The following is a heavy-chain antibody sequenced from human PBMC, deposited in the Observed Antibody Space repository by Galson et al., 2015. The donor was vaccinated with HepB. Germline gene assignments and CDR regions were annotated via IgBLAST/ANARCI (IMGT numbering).Heavy chain of an antibody. D-gene: IGHD3-16*02. Sequence: SLRLSCAASGFTFGDYAMSWVRQAPGKGLEWVGFIRSKAYGGTTEYAASVKGRFTISRDDSKSIAYLQMNSLKTEDTAVYYCTSLYDYVWGSYRYTEAYYYGMDVWGQGTTVTVSS. CDR1: GFTFGDYA. CDR3: TSLYDYVWGSYRYTEAYYYGMDV. CDR2: IRSKAYGGTT. J-gene: IGHJ6*02. V-gene: IGHV3-49*04.